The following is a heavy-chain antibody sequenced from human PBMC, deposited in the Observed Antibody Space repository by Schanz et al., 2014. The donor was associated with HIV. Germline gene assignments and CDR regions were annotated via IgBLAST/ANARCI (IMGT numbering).Heavy chain of an antibody. CDR1: GFTFSRYW. J-gene: IGHJ4*02. CDR2: IKEDGSEK. CDR3: ARLRGFLWFGDHPYSFDY. V-gene: IGHV3-7*03. Sequence: EVQLVESGGGLVQPGGSLRLSCAASGFTFSRYWMTWVRQAPGKGLEWVANIKEDGSEKYHADSVKGRFTISRDNGKNSLFLQMNSLRAEDTAVYYCARLRGFLWFGDHPYSFDYWGQGTLVTVSS. D-gene: IGHD3-10*01.